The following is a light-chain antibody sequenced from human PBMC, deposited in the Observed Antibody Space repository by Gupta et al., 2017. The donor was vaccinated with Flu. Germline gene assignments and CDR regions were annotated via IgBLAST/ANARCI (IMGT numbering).Light chain of an antibody. Sequence: EVVLTQSPGTLSLSPGERATLSCRTSQSISSGYLAWYQQRPGQAPRLLIYSASFRATDIPDRFSGSGSGTDFTLTINRLEPEDFAVYYCQQDGPSPWTFGQGTKV. J-gene: IGKJ1*01. V-gene: IGKV3-20*01. CDR2: SAS. CDR1: QSISSGY. CDR3: QQDGPSPWT.